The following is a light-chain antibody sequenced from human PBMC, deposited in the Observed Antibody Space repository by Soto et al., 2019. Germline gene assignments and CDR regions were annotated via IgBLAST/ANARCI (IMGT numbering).Light chain of an antibody. J-gene: IGKJ1*01. CDR1: QSISSW. Sequence: DIQMTQSPSTLSASGGDRVTITCRASQSISSWLAWYQQKPGKAPKLLIYKASSLESGVPSRFSGSGSGTEFPLTISSLQPDDFASYYCQQYNSYSAFGQGTKVEIK. V-gene: IGKV1-5*03. CDR2: KAS. CDR3: QQYNSYSA.